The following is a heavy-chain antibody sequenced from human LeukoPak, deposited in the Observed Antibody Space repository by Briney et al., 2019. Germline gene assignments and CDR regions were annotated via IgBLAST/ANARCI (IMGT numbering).Heavy chain of an antibody. Sequence: PSETLSLTCAVYGGSFSGYYWSWIRQPPGKGLEWIGYFHNSGTSTYNPSLKSRVTISADTSKNQFSLKLNSLTTADTAVYYCTRGAGWLIDYWGQGILVTVSS. V-gene: IGHV4-59*01. CDR3: TRGAGWLIDY. CDR1: GGSFSGYY. CDR2: FHNSGTS. D-gene: IGHD3-16*01. J-gene: IGHJ4*02.